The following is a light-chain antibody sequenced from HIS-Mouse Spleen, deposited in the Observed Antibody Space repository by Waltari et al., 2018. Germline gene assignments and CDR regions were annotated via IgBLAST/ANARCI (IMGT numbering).Light chain of an antibody. J-gene: IGLJ2*01. V-gene: IGLV2-23*01. CDR3: CSYAGSSTLV. CDR2: EGS. CDR1: SSDVGSYNL. Sequence: QSALTQPASVSGSPGQSITISCTGTSSDVGSYNLVSWYQQHPGKAPKLMIYEGSKRPLGVSNRFSGSKSGNTASLTISGLQAEDEADYYCCSYAGSSTLVFGGGTELTVL.